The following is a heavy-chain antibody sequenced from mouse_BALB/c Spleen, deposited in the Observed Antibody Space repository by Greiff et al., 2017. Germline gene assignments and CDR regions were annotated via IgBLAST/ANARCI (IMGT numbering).Heavy chain of an antibody. D-gene: IGHD1-3*01. CDR2: ISSGGSYT. J-gene: IGHJ4*01. CDR3: TREGGLNRDYYAMDY. V-gene: IGHV5-6-4*01. CDR1: GFTFSSYT. Sequence: EVQGVESGGGLVKPGGSLKLSCAASGFTFSSYTMSWVRQTPEKRLEWVATISSGGSYTYYPDSVKGRFTISRDNAKNTLYLQMSSLKSEDTAMYYCTREGGLNRDYYAMDYWGQGTSVTVSS.